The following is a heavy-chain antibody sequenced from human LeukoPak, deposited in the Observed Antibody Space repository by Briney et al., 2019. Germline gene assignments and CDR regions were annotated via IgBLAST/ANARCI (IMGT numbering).Heavy chain of an antibody. V-gene: IGHV7-4-1*02. CDR2: INTNTGNP. CDR3: ARVVHPYDYESSGLTYDAFDI. Sequence: ASVKVSCKASGYTFTSYSMNWVRQAPGQGLEWLGWINTNTGNPTYAQGFTGRFVFSLDTSVNTAYLQISSLKAEDTAVYYCARVVHPYDYESSGLTYDAFDIWGQGTMVTVSS. J-gene: IGHJ3*02. D-gene: IGHD3-22*01. CDR1: GYTFTSYS.